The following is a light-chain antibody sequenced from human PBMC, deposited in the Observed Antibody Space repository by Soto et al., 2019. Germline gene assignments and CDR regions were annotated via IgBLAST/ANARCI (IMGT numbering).Light chain of an antibody. J-gene: IGKJ3*01. CDR2: GAS. CDR1: QSVSNSY. CDR3: QQFNNYSGFT. V-gene: IGKV3-20*01. Sequence: EIVLTQSPGSLSLSPGERATLSCSASQSVSNSYVAWYQQIPGQAPRLLIYGASSRATGIPDRFSGSGSGTDFTLTISSLQPEDFATYYCQQFNNYSGFTFGPGTKVDIK.